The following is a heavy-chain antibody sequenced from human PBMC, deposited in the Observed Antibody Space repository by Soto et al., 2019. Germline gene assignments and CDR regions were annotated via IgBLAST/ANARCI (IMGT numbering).Heavy chain of an antibody. Sequence: DVQLVESGGGLVQPGGSLRLSCAASGFYITNYWMTWVRQAPGTGPEWVANIKEDGSLKFYVDSVRGRITISRDNAKNSVYLGMSRLRAEDTAVYYCVRDSYTAHWHTAGEDYWGQGTLVTVSS. D-gene: IGHD2-2*02. CDR3: VRDSYTAHWHTAGEDY. CDR1: GFYITNYW. V-gene: IGHV3-7*01. J-gene: IGHJ4*02. CDR2: IKEDGSLK.